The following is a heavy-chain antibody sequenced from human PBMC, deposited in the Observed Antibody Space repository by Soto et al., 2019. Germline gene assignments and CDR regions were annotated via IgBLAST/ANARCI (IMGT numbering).Heavy chain of an antibody. D-gene: IGHD3-3*01. CDR3: ASHDRRGFLEWLSYPNFDY. Sequence: QVQLVQSGAEVKKPGSSVKVSCKASGGTFSSYAISWVRQAPGQGLEWMGGIIPIFGTANYAQKFQGRVTITADEYTSKAYMELSSLRSEDTAVYYCASHDRRGFLEWLSYPNFDYWGQGTLVTVSS. CDR2: IIPIFGTA. V-gene: IGHV1-69*01. CDR1: GGTFSSYA. J-gene: IGHJ4*02.